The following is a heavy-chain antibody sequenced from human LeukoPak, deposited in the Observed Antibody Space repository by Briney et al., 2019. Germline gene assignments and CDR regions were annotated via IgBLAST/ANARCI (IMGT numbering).Heavy chain of an antibody. J-gene: IGHJ6*02. D-gene: IGHD6-6*01. CDR3: ARGRSRERAYGIDV. CDR2: ISYDGSNK. CDR1: GFTFNSYE. V-gene: IGHV3-30-3*01. Sequence: PGGSLRLSCAASGFTFNSYEMHWVRQAPGKGLEWVAVISYDGSNKYYADFVKGRFTFSRDNSKNTVHLQMNSLRAEDTAVYYCARGRSRERAYGIDVWGPGTTVTVSS.